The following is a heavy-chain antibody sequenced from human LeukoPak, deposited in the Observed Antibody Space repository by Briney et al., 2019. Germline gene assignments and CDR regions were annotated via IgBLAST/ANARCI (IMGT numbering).Heavy chain of an antibody. D-gene: IGHD3-9*01. Sequence: SETLSLTCTVSGGSISSYYWSWIRQPPGKGLEWIGYIYTSGSTNYNPSLKSRVTISVDTSKNQFSLKLSSVTAADTAVYYCARRYFDWFGLDPWGQGTLVTVSS. V-gene: IGHV4-4*09. CDR2: IYTSGST. CDR1: GGSISSYY. CDR3: ARRYFDWFGLDP. J-gene: IGHJ5*02.